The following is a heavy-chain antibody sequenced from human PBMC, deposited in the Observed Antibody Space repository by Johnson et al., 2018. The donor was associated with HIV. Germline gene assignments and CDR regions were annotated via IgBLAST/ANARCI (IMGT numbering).Heavy chain of an antibody. CDR3: AREVIVAGHGGAFDI. CDR2: INWNGGKT. D-gene: IGHD5-12*01. J-gene: IGHJ3*02. CDR1: GFTFDDYG. V-gene: IGHV3-20*04. Sequence: EVQLVESGGGVVRPGGSLRLSCAASGFTFDDYGMSWVRQAPGKGLEWVSGINWNGGKTAYADSVKGRFTISSDNAKNSLYLQMISLRAEDTALYYCAREVIVAGHGGAFDIWGQGTMVTVSS.